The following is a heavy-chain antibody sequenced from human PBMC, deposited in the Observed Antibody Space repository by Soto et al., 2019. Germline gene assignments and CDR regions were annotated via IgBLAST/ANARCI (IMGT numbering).Heavy chain of an antibody. CDR3: AANGGFYDILTGQTGYYGMDV. CDR1: GGTFSSYA. V-gene: IGHV1-69*01. CDR2: IIPILGTA. J-gene: IGHJ6*02. D-gene: IGHD3-9*01. Sequence: QVQLVQSGAEVKKPGSSVKVSCKASGGTFSSYAISWVRQAPGQGLEWMGGIIPILGTANYAQKFQGRVTITADESTSTAYMELSSLRSEDTAVYYCAANGGFYDILTGQTGYYGMDVWGQGTTVTVSS.